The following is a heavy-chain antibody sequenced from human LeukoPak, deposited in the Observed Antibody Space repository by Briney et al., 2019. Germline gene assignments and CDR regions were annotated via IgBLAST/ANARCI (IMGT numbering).Heavy chain of an antibody. V-gene: IGHV3-30*04. CDR3: AKDLPSGSADYYFDY. CDR2: ISSDGRDL. D-gene: IGHD1-26*01. CDR1: GFTFRTYP. Sequence: GGSLRLSCAASGFTFRTYPMHWVRQAPGKGLEWVAVISSDGRDLYYADSVKGRFTVARGNSKNTLYLQMNNMRDEDTAVYYCAKDLPSGSADYYFDYWGQGTLVTVSA. J-gene: IGHJ4*02.